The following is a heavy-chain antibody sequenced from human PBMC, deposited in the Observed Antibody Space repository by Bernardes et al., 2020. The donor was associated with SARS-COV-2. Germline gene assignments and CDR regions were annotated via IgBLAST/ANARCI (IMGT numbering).Heavy chain of an antibody. CDR3: ARGGWRSSSWSLLDENNWFDP. CDR2: MNPNSGNT. Sequence: ASVKVSCKASGYTFTSYDINWVRQATGQGLEWMGWMNPNSGNTGYAQKFQGRVTMTRNTSISTAYMELSSLRSEDTAVYYCARGGWRSSSWSLLDENNWFDPWGQGTLVTVSS. D-gene: IGHD6-13*01. V-gene: IGHV1-8*01. J-gene: IGHJ5*02. CDR1: GYTFTSYD.